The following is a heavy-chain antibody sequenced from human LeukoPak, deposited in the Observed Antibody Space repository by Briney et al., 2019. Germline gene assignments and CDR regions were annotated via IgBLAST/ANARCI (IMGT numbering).Heavy chain of an antibody. Sequence: GASVKVSCKASGYTFTSYGISWVRQAPGQGLEWMGWISAYNGNTNYAQKLQGRVTMTTDTSTSTAYMELRSLRSDDTAVYYCARRYCPNGVCYHDRGAFDIWGQGTMVTVSS. V-gene: IGHV1-18*01. CDR3: ARRYCPNGVCYHDRGAFDI. CDR1: GYTFTSYG. CDR2: ISAYNGNT. J-gene: IGHJ3*02. D-gene: IGHD2-8*01.